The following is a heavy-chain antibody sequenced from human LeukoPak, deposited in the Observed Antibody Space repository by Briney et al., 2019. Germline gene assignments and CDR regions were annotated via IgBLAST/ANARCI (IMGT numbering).Heavy chain of an antibody. CDR1: GYTFTSYD. CDR2: MNPNSGNT. CDR3: ARVVITMVRGVPKGSNWFDP. V-gene: IGHV1-8*01. D-gene: IGHD3-10*01. J-gene: IGHJ5*02. Sequence: GASVKVSCKASGYTFTSYDINWVRQATGQGLEWMGWMNPNSGNTGYAQKFQGRVTMTRNTSISTAYMELSSLRSEDTAVYYCARVVITMVRGVPKGSNWFDPWGQGTLVTVSS.